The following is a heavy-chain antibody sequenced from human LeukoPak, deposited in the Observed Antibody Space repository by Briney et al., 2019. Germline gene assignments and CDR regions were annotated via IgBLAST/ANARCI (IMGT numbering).Heavy chain of an antibody. CDR3: ARISDYGSRSSPYYFDY. Sequence: SGPTLVNPTQTLXLTCTFSGFSLSTNGMCVSWIRQPPGKALEWLARIDWDDDKYYSSSLRTRLTISKDTSKNQVVLTMTNMDPVDTATYYCARISDYGSRSSPYYFDYWGQGTLVTVSS. CDR2: IDWDDDK. V-gene: IGHV2-70*11. D-gene: IGHD3-10*01. J-gene: IGHJ4*02. CDR1: GFSLSTNGMC.